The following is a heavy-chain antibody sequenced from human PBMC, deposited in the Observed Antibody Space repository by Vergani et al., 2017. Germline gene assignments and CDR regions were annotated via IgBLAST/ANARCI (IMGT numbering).Heavy chain of an antibody. D-gene: IGHD3-10*01. CDR1: GFTFGDYD. Sequence: EVQLVESGGGVVRPGGSLRLSCAASGFTFGDYDMNWVRQAPGKGLEWVSRVKWNGDSSVYADSVKGRFTISRDNAKNSLYLQMTSLSAEDTAFYYCARRGSGNTYYFDYWGQGALVTVSS. CDR3: ARRGSGNTYYFDY. J-gene: IGHJ4*02. V-gene: IGHV3-20*04. CDR2: VKWNGDSS.